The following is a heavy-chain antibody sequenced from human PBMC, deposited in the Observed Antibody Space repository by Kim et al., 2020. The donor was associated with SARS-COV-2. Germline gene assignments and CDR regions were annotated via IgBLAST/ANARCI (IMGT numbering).Heavy chain of an antibody. V-gene: IGHV3-21*01. Sequence: GGSLRLSCAASGFTFSSYSMNWVRQAPGKGLEWVSSISSSSSYIYYADSVKGRFTISRDNAKNSLYLQMNSLRAEDTAVYYCARDQFTIFGVVTAHYYYYGMDVWGQGTTVTVSS. J-gene: IGHJ6*02. CDR1: GFTFSSYS. CDR3: ARDQFTIFGVVTAHYYYYGMDV. D-gene: IGHD3-3*01. CDR2: ISSSSSYI.